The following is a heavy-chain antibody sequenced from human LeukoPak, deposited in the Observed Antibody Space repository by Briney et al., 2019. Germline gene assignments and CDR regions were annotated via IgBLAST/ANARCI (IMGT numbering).Heavy chain of an antibody. V-gene: IGHV4-30-4*01. Sequence: SETLSLTCTVSGGSISSGDYYWSWIRQPPGKGLEWIGYIYYSGSTYYNPSLKSRVTMSVDTSKNQFSLKLSSVTAADTAVYYCARGKWELLVDYWGQGTLVTVSS. CDR3: ARGKWELLVDY. D-gene: IGHD1-26*01. J-gene: IGHJ4*02. CDR1: GGSISSGDYY. CDR2: IYYSGST.